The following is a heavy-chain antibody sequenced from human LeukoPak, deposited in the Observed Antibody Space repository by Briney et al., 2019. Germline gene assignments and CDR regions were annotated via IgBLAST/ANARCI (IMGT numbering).Heavy chain of an antibody. J-gene: IGHJ2*01. V-gene: IGHV1-8*01. CDR3: ARGVGYCSSTSCKLAWFDP. D-gene: IGHD2-2*01. Sequence: ASVKVSCKASGYTFTSYDINWVRQATGQGLEWMGWMNPNSGNTGYAQKFQGRVTITRNTSISTAYMELSSLRSEDTAVYYCARGVGYCSSTSCKLAWFDPWGRGTLVTVSS. CDR2: MNPNSGNT. CDR1: GYTFTSYD.